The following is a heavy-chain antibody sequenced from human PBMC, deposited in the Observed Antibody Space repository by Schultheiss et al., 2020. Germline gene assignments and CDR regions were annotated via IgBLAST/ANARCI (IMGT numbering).Heavy chain of an antibody. V-gene: IGHV3-30*03. D-gene: IGHD2-15*01. CDR1: GFTFSSYG. Sequence: SLKISCAASGFTFSSYGMHWVRQAPGKGLEWVAVISYDGSNTYYVDSVKGRFTISRDNSKNTLYLQMNSLRAEDTAVYYCARAEGGVYYYGMDVWGQGTTVTVSS. CDR2: ISYDGSNT. J-gene: IGHJ6*02. CDR3: ARAEGGVYYYGMDV.